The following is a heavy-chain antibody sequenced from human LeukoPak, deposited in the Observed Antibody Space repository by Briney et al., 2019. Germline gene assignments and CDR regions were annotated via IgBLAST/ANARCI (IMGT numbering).Heavy chain of an antibody. J-gene: IGHJ6*03. D-gene: IGHD2-8*01. CDR3: ARARLVWNYYYYYMDV. CDR2: INHSGST. Sequence: SETLSLTCAVYGGSFSGYYWSWIRQPPGKGLEWIGEINHSGSTNYNPSLKSRVTISVDTSKNQFSLKLSSVTAADTAVYCCARARLVWNYYYYYMDVWGKGTTVTVSS. V-gene: IGHV4-34*01. CDR1: GGSFSGYY.